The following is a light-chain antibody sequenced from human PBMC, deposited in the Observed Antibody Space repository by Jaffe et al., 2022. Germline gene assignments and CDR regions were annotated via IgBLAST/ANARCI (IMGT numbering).Light chain of an antibody. CDR1: QNIGTY. J-gene: IGKJ4*01. V-gene: IGKV1-39*01. Sequence: DIQMTQHPSSLSASVGDRVAITCRASQNIGTYLNWYQQKPGKAPKLLVYGTAYLQSGAPPRFSGSGSGTDFTLTIFSLQPEDFATYYCQQSYTSSEVTFGGGTKVEMK. CDR2: GTA. CDR3: QQSYTSSEVT.